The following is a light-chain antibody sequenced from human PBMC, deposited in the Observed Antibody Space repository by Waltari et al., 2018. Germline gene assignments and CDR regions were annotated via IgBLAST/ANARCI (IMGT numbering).Light chain of an antibody. CDR1: QSISSY. V-gene: IGKV1-39*01. Sequence: DIQMTQSPSSLSASVGDRVTITCRASQSISSYLNWYQQKPGKAPKLLIYAASSLQSGVPSRFSGSGSGTDFTLTISSLQPEDFATYYCQQSYCTSWTFGQGTKVEIK. J-gene: IGKJ1*01. CDR3: QQSYCTSWT. CDR2: AAS.